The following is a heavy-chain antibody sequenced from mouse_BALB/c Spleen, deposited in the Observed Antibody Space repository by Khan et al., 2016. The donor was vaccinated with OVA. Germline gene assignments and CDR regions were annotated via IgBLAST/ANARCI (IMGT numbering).Heavy chain of an antibody. CDR1: GYSITSDYT. Sequence: EVQLQESGPGLVKPSQSLSLTCTVTGYSITSDYTWHWIRQFPGNKLEWMGYIYYSGSITYNPSLKSRVSITRDTSKNQIFLQLNSVTTEDTATYYYARHDNYFDYWGQGTSVTVSS. J-gene: IGHJ4*01. V-gene: IGHV3-1*02. D-gene: IGHD1-1*01. CDR3: ARHDNYFDY. CDR2: IYYSGSI.